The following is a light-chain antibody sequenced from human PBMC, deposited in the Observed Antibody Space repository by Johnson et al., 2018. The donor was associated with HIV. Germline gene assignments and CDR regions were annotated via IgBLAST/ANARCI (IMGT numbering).Light chain of an antibody. V-gene: IGLV1-40*01. Sequence: QSVLTQPPSVSGAPGQRVTISCTGSSSNIGAGYDVHWYQQFPGTAPKLLIYGNDNRPSGVPERFSGSKSGTSASLDITGLQAEDEADYYCQSYDNALSGSKVFGTGTEVTVL. CDR1: SSNIGAGYD. J-gene: IGLJ1*01. CDR3: QSYDNALSGSKV. CDR2: GND.